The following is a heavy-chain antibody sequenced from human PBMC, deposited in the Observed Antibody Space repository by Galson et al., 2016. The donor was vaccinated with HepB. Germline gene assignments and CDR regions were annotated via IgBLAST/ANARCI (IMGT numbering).Heavy chain of an antibody. CDR1: GFTVGNNY. CDR2: IYSGGST. V-gene: IGHV3-66*01. J-gene: IGHJ4*02. Sequence: SLRHSCAASGFTVGNNYMSWVRQAPGKGLEWVSLIYSGGSTLYAGSVKGRFSIPRDNSKNTLYLHMNSLSAEDTAVYYCARNPGAINWGWGQGTLVPVSS. CDR3: ARNPGAINWG. D-gene: IGHD7-27*01.